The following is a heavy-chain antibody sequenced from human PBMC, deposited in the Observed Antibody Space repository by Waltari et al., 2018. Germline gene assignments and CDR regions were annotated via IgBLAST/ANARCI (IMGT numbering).Heavy chain of an antibody. CDR2: IYTSGST. V-gene: IGHV4-61*02. CDR1: GGSISSGSYY. J-gene: IGHJ4*02. Sequence: QVQLPESGPGLVKPSQTLSLTCTVSGGSISSGSYYWSWIRQPAGKGLEWIGRIYTSGSTNYNPSLKSRVTISVDTSKNQFSLKLSSVTAADTAVYYCARVPFYCTNGVCYYYFDYWGQGTLVTVSS. D-gene: IGHD2-8*01. CDR3: ARVPFYCTNGVCYYYFDY.